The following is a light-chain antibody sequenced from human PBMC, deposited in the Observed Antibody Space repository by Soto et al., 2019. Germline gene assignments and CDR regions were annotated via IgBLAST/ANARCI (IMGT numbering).Light chain of an antibody. CDR1: SSDVGDYNY. Sequence: QSVLTQPTSVSGSPGQSITISCTGTSSDVGDYNYVSWYQQHPGKAPKLMIYDVSNRPSGVSNRFSGSKSGNTASLTISGVQAEDEADYYCSSYTSSSTVVFGGGTKLTVL. V-gene: IGLV2-14*01. J-gene: IGLJ2*01. CDR2: DVS. CDR3: SSYTSSSTVV.